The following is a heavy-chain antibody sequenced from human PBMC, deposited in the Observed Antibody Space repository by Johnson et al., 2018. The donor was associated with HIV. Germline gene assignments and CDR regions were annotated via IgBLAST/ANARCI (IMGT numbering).Heavy chain of an antibody. V-gene: IGHV3-11*04. D-gene: IGHD5-24*01. Sequence: QVQLVESGGGLVKPGGSLRLSCAASGFTFSVYYMSWIRQAPGKGLEWVSCISSSGTTIYYADSVKGRFTISRDNAKNSLYLQMNSLRAEDTAVYYCAKGDKMATITSRYDAVDLWGQGTMVIVSS. CDR2: ISSSGTTI. J-gene: IGHJ3*01. CDR1: GFTFSVYY. CDR3: AKGDKMATITSRYDAVDL.